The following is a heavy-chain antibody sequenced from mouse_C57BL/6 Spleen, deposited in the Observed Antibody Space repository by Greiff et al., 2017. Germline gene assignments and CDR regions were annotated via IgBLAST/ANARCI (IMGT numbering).Heavy chain of an antibody. CDR3: TSITSVVDYALDY. D-gene: IGHD1-1*01. CDR1: GFTFSNYW. V-gene: IGHV6-3*01. Sequence: EVKVEESGGGLVQPGGSMKLSCVASGFTFSNYWMNWVRQSPEKGLEWVAQIRLKSDNYATHYAESVKGRFTITRDDSNSSVYMQMNNLRAEDTGIYYCTSITSVVDYALDYWGQGTSVTVSS. CDR2: IRLKSDNYAT. J-gene: IGHJ4*01.